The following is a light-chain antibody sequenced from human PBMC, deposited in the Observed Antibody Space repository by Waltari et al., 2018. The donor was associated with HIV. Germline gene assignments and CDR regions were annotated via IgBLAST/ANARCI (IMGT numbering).Light chain of an antibody. Sequence: QSALTQPRSVSGSPGQSVTISCTGTSSDVGGYNYVSWYQQHPDKAPKLMIYDVTKRPSGLPDRFSGSKSGNTASLTISGLQAEDEADYYCSSYAGTYTLFGTGTKVTVL. J-gene: IGLJ1*01. V-gene: IGLV2-11*01. CDR1: SSDVGGYNY. CDR2: DVT. CDR3: SSYAGTYTL.